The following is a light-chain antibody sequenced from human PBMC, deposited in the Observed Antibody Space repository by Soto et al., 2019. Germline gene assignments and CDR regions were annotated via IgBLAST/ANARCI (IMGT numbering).Light chain of an antibody. Sequence: EFVSTQSPATMSLSPLERATLSCRASQSVSSYLAWYQQKPGQAPRLLIYDASNRATGIPARFSGSGSGTDFTLTISSLEPEDFAVYYCQQRSNWPTSITFGQGTRMEIK. J-gene: IGKJ5*01. V-gene: IGKV3-11*01. CDR2: DAS. CDR1: QSVSSY. CDR3: QQRSNWPTSIT.